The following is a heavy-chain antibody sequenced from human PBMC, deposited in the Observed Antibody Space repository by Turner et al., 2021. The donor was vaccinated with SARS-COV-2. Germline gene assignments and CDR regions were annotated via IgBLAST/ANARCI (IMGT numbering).Heavy chain of an antibody. D-gene: IGHD3-22*01. CDR3: AKTYNYDSSGYLSAPFDI. J-gene: IGHJ3*02. CDR2: ISDDGSNR. CDR1: VFTFSNG. Sequence: QVQLVESGGGVVQPGRSLRLSCAASVFTFSNGMHWFRQAPGKGLESVTVISDDGSNRYYADSVKGRFTISRDNSKNTLYLQMHSLRAEDTAVYYCAKTYNYDSSGYLSAPFDIWGQGTMVTVSS. V-gene: IGHV3-30*18.